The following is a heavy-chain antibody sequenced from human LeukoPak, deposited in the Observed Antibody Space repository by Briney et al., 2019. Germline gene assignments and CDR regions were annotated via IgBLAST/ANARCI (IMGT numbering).Heavy chain of an antibody. CDR3: ARDPEYSSSSYVRWYFQH. J-gene: IGHJ1*01. CDR2: ISAYNGNT. CDR1: GYTFTSYG. V-gene: IGHV1-18*01. Sequence: ASVKVSCKASGYTFTSYGISLVRQAPGQGLEWMGWISAYNGNTNYAQKLQGRVTMTTDTSTSTAYMELRSLRSDDTAVYYCARDPEYSSSSYVRWYFQHWGQGTLVTVSS. D-gene: IGHD6-13*01.